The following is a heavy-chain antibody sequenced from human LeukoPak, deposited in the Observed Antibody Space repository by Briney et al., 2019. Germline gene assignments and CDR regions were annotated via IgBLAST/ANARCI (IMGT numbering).Heavy chain of an antibody. CDR1: GYTFTSYG. D-gene: IGHD5-12*01. CDR3: AGGIVASGYYYYMDV. Sequence: ASVKVSCKASGYTFTSYGISWVRQAPGQGLEWMGWISAYNGNTNYAQKLQGRVTMTTDTYTSTAYMELRSLRSDDTAVYYCAGGIVASGYYYYMDVWGKGTTVTVSS. J-gene: IGHJ6*03. CDR2: ISAYNGNT. V-gene: IGHV1-18*01.